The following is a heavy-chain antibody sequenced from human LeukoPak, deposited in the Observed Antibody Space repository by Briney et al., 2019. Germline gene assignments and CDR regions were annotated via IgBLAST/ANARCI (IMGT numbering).Heavy chain of an antibody. Sequence: ASVKVSCKASGYTLTGYYMHWVRQAPGQGLEWMGWINPNSGGTNYAQKFQGRVTMTRDTSISTAYMELSRLRSDDTAVYYCASFSAAAGTSYFDYWGQGTLVTVSS. CDR2: INPNSGGT. D-gene: IGHD6-13*01. J-gene: IGHJ4*02. CDR3: ASFSAAAGTSYFDY. CDR1: GYTLTGYY. V-gene: IGHV1-2*02.